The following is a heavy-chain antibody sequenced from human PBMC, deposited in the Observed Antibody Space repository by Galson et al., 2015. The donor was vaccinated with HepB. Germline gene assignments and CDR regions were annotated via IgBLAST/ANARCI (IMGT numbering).Heavy chain of an antibody. V-gene: IGHV3-21*01. CDR1: AFTFSNYN. CDR2: ISSGSTYI. Sequence: SLRLSCAASAFTFSNYNMNWVRQAPGKGLEWVSSISSGSTYIFFADSVKGRFTISRDNAKNSLYLQINSLRAEDTAVYYCASQDYFPGTFNYWGQGTLVTVSS. D-gene: IGHD2/OR15-2a*01. J-gene: IGHJ4*02. CDR3: ASQDYFPGTFNY.